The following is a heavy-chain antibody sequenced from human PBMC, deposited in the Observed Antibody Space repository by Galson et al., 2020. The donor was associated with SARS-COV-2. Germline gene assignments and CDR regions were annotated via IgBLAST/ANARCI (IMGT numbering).Heavy chain of an antibody. CDR2: IYWDDDK. CDR1: GFSLSTSGVG. V-gene: IGHV2-5*02. Sequence: SGPTLVKPTQTLTLTCTFSGFSLSTSGVGVGWIRQPPGKALEWLALIYWDDDKRYSPSLKSRLTITKDTSKNQVVLTMTNMDPVDTATYYWAHRPGIAVAGYFDYWVQGTLVTVSS. J-gene: IGHJ4*02. D-gene: IGHD6-19*01. CDR3: AHRPGIAVAGYFDY.